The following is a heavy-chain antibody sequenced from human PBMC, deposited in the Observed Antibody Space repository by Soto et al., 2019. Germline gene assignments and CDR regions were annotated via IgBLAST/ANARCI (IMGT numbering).Heavy chain of an antibody. J-gene: IGHJ4*02. D-gene: IGHD1-26*01. CDR2: IKSKTDGGTT. CDR3: TTEGAWWELLPPNFDY. V-gene: IGHV3-15*01. CDR1: GFTFSNAW. Sequence: PVGSLRLSCAASGFTFSNAWMSWVRQAPGKGLEWVGRIKSKTDGGTTDYAAPVKGRFTISRDDSKNTLYLQMNSLKTEDTAVYYCTTEGAWWELLPPNFDYWGQGTLVTVS.